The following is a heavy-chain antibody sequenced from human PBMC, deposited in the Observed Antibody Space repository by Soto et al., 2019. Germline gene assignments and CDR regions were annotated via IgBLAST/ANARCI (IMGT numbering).Heavy chain of an antibody. CDR1: GFTFSSYS. V-gene: IGHV3-21*06. J-gene: IGHJ3*02. Sequence: EVQLVESGGGLVKPGGSLRLSCVDSGFTFSSYSMNWVRQAPGKGLEWVSSISAYSSPIFYADSVKGRFTISSDNAKNALNLQMNSLRAGDTSVYYCVRGGRGYTRDDVFDIWGQGTMVTVSS. D-gene: IGHD2-15*01. CDR3: VRGGRGYTRDDVFDI. CDR2: ISAYSSPI.